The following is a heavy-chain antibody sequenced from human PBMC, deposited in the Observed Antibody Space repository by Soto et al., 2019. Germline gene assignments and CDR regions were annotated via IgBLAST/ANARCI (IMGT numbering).Heavy chain of an antibody. CDR2: ISYDGTAK. Sequence: QVRLVESGGGVVQPGRSLRLSCAASGFDFSDHGMHWVRQAPGEGLEWVTVISYDGTAKYYKESVKGRFTTSRVNSKKTLYLQIDRLRVEDTAVYYCAKDEGRFLRNYFNYGIDVWGLGTTVTVSS. J-gene: IGHJ6*02. D-gene: IGHD3-3*01. V-gene: IGHV3-33*03. CDR1: GFDFSDHG. CDR3: AKDEGRFLRNYFNYGIDV.